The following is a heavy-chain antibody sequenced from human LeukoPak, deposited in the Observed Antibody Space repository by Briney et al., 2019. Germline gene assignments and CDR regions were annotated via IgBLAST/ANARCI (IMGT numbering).Heavy chain of an antibody. CDR1: GGSISSTSYY. D-gene: IGHD3-10*01. CDR2: IYYSGST. V-gene: IGHV4-39*01. Sequence: SETLSLTCTVSGGSISSTSYYWCWIRQPPRKGLEWIGSIYYSGSTYYNPSLKSRVTISVDTSKNQFSLKLSSVTAADTAVYYCARKYYYGPFDYWGQGTLVTVSS. J-gene: IGHJ4*02. CDR3: ARKYYYGPFDY.